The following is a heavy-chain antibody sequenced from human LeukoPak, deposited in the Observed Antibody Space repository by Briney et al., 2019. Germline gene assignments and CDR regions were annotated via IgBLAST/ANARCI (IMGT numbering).Heavy chain of an antibody. CDR3: ARDSGYCSSTSCYTVPGSFIDY. CDR2: ISYDGSNK. CDR1: GLSLSNCW. Sequence: PGGSLRLSCAASGLSLSNCWMSWVRQTPGKGLEWVAVISYDGSNKYYADSVKGRFTISRDNSKNTLYLQMNSLRAEDTAVYYCARDSGYCSSTSCYTVPGSFIDYWGQGTLVTVSS. J-gene: IGHJ4*02. D-gene: IGHD2-2*02. V-gene: IGHV3-30-3*01.